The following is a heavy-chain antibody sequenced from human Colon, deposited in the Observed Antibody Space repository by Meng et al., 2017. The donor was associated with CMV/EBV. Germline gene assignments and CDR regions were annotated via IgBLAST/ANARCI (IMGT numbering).Heavy chain of an antibody. Sequence: GSLSLSCTVSGGSISSSSYYWGWIRQPPGKGLEWIGSIYYSGSTYYNPSLKSRVTISVDTSKNQFSLKLSSVTAADTAVYYCASSIAKYYYGMDVWGQGTTVTVSS. CDR2: IYYSGST. J-gene: IGHJ6*02. V-gene: IGHV4-39*07. D-gene: IGHD6-13*01. CDR1: GGSISSSSYY. CDR3: ASSIAKYYYGMDV.